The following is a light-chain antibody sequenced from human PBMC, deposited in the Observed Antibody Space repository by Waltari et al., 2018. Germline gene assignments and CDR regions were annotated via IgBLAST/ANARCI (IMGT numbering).Light chain of an antibody. CDR3: QQTDSMPAT. J-gene: IGKJ4*01. CDR1: QSIGTY. CDR2: ASS. V-gene: IGKV1-39*01. Sequence: DIQMTQSPASLSASLRDRVIITCRASQSIGTYVNWYQRKPGEAPELLIHASSSLQRGVPSRFSGRESGTDFTLTISSLQPEVCATYYCQQTDSMPATFGGGTKVEIK.